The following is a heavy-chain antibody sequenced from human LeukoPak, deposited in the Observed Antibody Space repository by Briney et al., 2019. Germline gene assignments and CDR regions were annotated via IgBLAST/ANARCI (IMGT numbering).Heavy chain of an antibody. Sequence: GGSLRLSCEASGLTFSSYAMTWVRQAPGKGLEWVSTISGSGRTTYYADSVKGRFTVSRDSSKNTLYLQMNSLRAEDTAVYYCAKDMVRDTADAFDIWGQGTMVTVSS. CDR2: ISGSGRTT. CDR1: GLTFSSYA. CDR3: AKDMVRDTADAFDI. V-gene: IGHV3-23*01. J-gene: IGHJ3*02. D-gene: IGHD3-10*01.